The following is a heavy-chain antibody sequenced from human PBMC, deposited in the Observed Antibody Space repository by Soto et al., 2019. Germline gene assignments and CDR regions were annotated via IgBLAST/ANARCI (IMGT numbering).Heavy chain of an antibody. CDR2: INHSGST. J-gene: IGHJ4*02. CDR3: ARDITYSVDY. D-gene: IGHD2-21*01. V-gene: IGHV4-34*01. Sequence: SETLSLTCAVYGGSFSGYYWSWIRQPPGKGLEWIGEINHSGSTNYNPSLKSRVTISVDTSKNQFSLKLSSVTAADTAVYYCARDITYSVDYWGQGTLVTVSS. CDR1: GGSFSGYY.